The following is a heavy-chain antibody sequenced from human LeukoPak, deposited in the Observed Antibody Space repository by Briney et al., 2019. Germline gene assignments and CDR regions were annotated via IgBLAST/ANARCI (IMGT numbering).Heavy chain of an antibody. CDR3: AKDRDRTYYYYYMDV. CDR2: IRYDGSNK. CDR1: GFTFSSYG. Sequence: GGSLRLSCAASGFTFSSYGMHWVRQAPGKGLEWVAFIRYDGSNKYYADSVKGRLTISRDNFKNTLYLQMNSLRAEDTAVYYCAKDRDRTYYYYYMDVWGKGTTVTISS. D-gene: IGHD3-16*02. V-gene: IGHV3-30*02. J-gene: IGHJ6*03.